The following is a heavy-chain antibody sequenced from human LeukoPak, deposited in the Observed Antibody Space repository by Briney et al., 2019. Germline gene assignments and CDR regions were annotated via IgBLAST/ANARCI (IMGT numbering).Heavy chain of an antibody. J-gene: IGHJ4*02. CDR3: ARVGGSSGYYYGY. D-gene: IGHD3-22*01. CDR1: GFTFTTYW. Sequence: GGSLRLSCAASGFTFTTYWMSWVRQAPGKGLEWVANIKEDGSEKYYVDSVKGRFTISRDNAKNSLYLQMNSLRSEDTAVYYCARVGGSSGYYYGYWGQGTLVTVSS. CDR2: IKEDGSEK. V-gene: IGHV3-7*03.